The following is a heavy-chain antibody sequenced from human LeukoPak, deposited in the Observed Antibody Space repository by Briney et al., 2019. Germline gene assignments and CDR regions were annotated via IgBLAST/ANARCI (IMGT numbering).Heavy chain of an antibody. V-gene: IGHV4-59*11. J-gene: IGHJ6*03. CDR2: IYYSGST. CDR1: GGSISSHY. CDR3: ARGSLVRGINYYMDV. D-gene: IGHD3-10*01. Sequence: PSETLSLTCTVSGGSISSHYWSWIRQPPGKGLEWIGYIYYSGSTNYNPSLKSRVTISVDTSKNQFSLKLSSVTAADTAVYYCARGSLVRGINYYMDVWGKGTTVTVSS.